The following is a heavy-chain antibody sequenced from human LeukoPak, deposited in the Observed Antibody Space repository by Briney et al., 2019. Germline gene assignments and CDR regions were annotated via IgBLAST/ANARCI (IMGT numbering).Heavy chain of an antibody. Sequence: ASVKVSCKASGYTFTSYYMHWVRQAPGQGLEWMGIINPSGGSTSYAQKFQGRVTMTRDMSTSTVYMELSSLRSEDTAVYYCARSLEWTHMDVWGKGTTVTVSS. D-gene: IGHD3-3*01. V-gene: IGHV1-46*01. CDR1: GYTFTSYY. J-gene: IGHJ6*03. CDR3: ARSLEWTHMDV. CDR2: INPSGGST.